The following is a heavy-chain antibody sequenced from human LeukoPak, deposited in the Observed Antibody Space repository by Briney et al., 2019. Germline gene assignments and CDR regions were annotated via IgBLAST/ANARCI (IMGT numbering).Heavy chain of an antibody. CDR3: ARSYSRSPHFDN. CDR2: IYTSGST. CDR1: GDSISNYF. V-gene: IGHV4-4*09. Sequence: SETLSLTCTVSGDSISNYFWSWIRQPPGKGLEWIGYIYTSGSTNYNPSLKSRVTISVDTSENQFSLKLTSVTAADTAVYYCARSYSRSPHFDNWGQGTLVTVSS. D-gene: IGHD6-6*01. J-gene: IGHJ4*02.